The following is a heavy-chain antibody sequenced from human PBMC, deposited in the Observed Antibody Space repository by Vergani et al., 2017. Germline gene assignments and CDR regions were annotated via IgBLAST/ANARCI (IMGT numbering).Heavy chain of an antibody. D-gene: IGHD3-10*01. V-gene: IGHV3-30*18. CDR2: ISYDGSNK. Sequence: QVQLVESGGGVVQPGRSLRLSCAASGFTFSSYGMHWVRQAPGKGLEWVAVISYDGSNKYYADSVKGRFTISRDNSKNTLYLQMNSLRAEDTAVYYCAKGGLMVRGTPGGYWGQGTLVTVSS. CDR3: AKGGLMVRGTPGGY. J-gene: IGHJ4*02. CDR1: GFTFSSYG.